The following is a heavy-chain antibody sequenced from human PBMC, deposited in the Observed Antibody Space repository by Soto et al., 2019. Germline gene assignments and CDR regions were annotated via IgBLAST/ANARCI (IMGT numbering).Heavy chain of an antibody. CDR2: VNPNSGGT. CDR3: ARGYYDSSGYSREAFDI. Sequence: QVQLVQSGAEVKKPGASVKVSCKASGYTFTGYYMHWVRQAPGQGLEWMGWVNPNSGGTNYAQKFQAWVTMTRDTSISTAYMELSRLRSDDTAVYYCARGYYDSSGYSREAFDIWGQGTMVTVSS. J-gene: IGHJ3*02. V-gene: IGHV1-2*04. D-gene: IGHD3-22*01. CDR1: GYTFTGYY.